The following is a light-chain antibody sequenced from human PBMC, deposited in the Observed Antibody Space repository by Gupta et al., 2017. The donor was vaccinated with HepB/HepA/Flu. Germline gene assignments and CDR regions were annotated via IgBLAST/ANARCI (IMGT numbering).Light chain of an antibody. CDR1: QSVSSSY. CDR2: GAS. CDR3: QDYGSSPWT. V-gene: IGKV3-20*01. J-gene: IGKJ1*01. Sequence: EIVLTQSPGTLSLSPGERATFSCRASQSVSSSYLAWYQQRPGQAPRLLIDGASSRETGSSDRFSGSGSRTDFTLTISRLEPEDFAVYYCQDYGSSPWTFGQGTKVESK.